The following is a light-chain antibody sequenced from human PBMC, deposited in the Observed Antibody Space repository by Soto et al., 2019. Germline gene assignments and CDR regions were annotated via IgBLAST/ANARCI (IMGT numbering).Light chain of an antibody. V-gene: IGKV1-5*03. CDR2: RAS. CDR1: QSVSTW. J-gene: IGKJ1*01. Sequence: DIQMTQSPSTLSASVGDRITITCRASQSVSTWLAWYQQKPGKAPKLLIYRASSLESGVPSRFSGSGSETEFTLTVSSLQPDDFATFCCQQYNSYPWTFGQGTKVDIK. CDR3: QQYNSYPWT.